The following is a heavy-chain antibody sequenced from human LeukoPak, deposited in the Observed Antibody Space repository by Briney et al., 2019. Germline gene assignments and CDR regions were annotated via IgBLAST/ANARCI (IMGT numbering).Heavy chain of an antibody. J-gene: IGHJ3*02. Sequence: GGSLRLSCVASGFPFSSYWMSWVRQAPGKGLEFVANMKEDGSVKNYVDSVKGRFTISRDNAENSVYLQMSSLRAEDTALYYCARDPGWSSFAIWGQGQWSPSPQ. CDR3: ARDPGWSSFAI. CDR2: MKEDGSVK. D-gene: IGHD2-15*01. V-gene: IGHV3-7*01. CDR1: GFPFSSYW.